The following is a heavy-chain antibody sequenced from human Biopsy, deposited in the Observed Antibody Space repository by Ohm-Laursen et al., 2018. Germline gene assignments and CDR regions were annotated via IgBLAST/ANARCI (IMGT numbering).Heavy chain of an antibody. Sequence: SLRLSCAASGFTVYNNYMTWVRQAPGKGLEWVSLIYSGGDTRYADSVKGRFTISRDSFKNTLYLQMNSLRVEDTAVYYCGRGQTVAPGYYGMDVWGQGTTVTVSS. D-gene: IGHD4-17*01. J-gene: IGHJ6*02. V-gene: IGHV3-66*01. CDR1: GFTVYNNY. CDR3: GRGQTVAPGYYGMDV. CDR2: IYSGGDT.